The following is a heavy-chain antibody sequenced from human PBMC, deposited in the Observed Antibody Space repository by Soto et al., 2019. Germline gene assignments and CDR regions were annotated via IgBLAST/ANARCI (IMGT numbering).Heavy chain of an antibody. D-gene: IGHD2-2*01. J-gene: IGHJ4*02. Sequence: GGSLRLSCAASGFTFSTYSMNRVRQAPGKGLEWVSSISPSSTYIHYADSVKGRFTISRDNAEKSLYLQMNSLRVEDTAVYYCARGGGGVVVVPGANRGDFWGQGTLVTVSS. V-gene: IGHV3-21*01. CDR2: ISPSSTYI. CDR1: GFTFSTYS. CDR3: ARGGGGVVVVPGANRGDF.